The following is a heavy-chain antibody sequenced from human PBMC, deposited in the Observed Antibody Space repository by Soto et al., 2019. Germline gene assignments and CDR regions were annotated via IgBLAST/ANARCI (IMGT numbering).Heavy chain of an antibody. CDR2: IKSKTDGGTT. J-gene: IGHJ6*02. Sequence: PGGSLRLSCAASGFTFSNAWMSWVRQAPGKGLEWVGRIKSKTDGGTTDYAAPVKGRFTISRDDSKNTLYLQMNSLKTEDTAVYYCTTGEPELSFWHYYYYGMDVWGQGTTVTVSS. D-gene: IGHD1-7*01. V-gene: IGHV3-15*05. CDR3: TTGEPELSFWHYYYYGMDV. CDR1: GFTFSNAW.